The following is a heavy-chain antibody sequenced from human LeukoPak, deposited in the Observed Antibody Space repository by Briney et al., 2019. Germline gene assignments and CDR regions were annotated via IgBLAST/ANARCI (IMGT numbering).Heavy chain of an antibody. V-gene: IGHV1-24*01. CDR1: GYTLTELS. CDR3: ATDSPSIVGLNY. J-gene: IGHJ4*02. CDR2: FDPEDGET. D-gene: IGHD1-26*01. Sequence: ASAKVSCKVSGYTLTELSMHWVRQAPGKGLEWMGGFDPEDGETIYAQKFQGRVTMTEDTSTDTAYMELSSLRSEDTAVYYCATDSPSIVGLNYWGQGTLVTVSS.